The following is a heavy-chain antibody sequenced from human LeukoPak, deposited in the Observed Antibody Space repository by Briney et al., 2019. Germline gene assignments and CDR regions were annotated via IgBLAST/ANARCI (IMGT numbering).Heavy chain of an antibody. Sequence: GGSLRLSCAASGFTFSSYWINWARQAPGKGLEWISGISGSGASTYYADSVTGRFTISRDNSRNTLYLQMNSLRGDDTAVYYCAKDVGKWESLHFFDYWGQGTLVTVSS. CDR3: AKDVGKWESLHFFDY. V-gene: IGHV3-23*01. D-gene: IGHD1-26*01. J-gene: IGHJ4*02. CDR2: ISGSGAST. CDR1: GFTFSSYW.